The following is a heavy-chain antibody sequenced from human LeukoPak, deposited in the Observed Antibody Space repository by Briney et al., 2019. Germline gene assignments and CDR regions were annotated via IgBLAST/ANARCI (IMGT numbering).Heavy chain of an antibody. CDR3: XKXLXXDDSSELI. Sequence: GGSLRLSCAASGFTFSSYSMNWVRQAPGKGLEWVSYISSSSSTIYYADSVKGRFTISRDNSKNTLYLQMNSLRAEDTAVYYCXKXLXXDDSSELIWGQGTMVTV. J-gene: IGHJ3*02. CDR1: GFTFSSYS. CDR2: ISSSSSTI. D-gene: IGHD3-22*01. V-gene: IGHV3-48*01.